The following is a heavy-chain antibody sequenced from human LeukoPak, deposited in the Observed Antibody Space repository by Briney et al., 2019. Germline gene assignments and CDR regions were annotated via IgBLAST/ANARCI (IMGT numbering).Heavy chain of an antibody. D-gene: IGHD5-18*01. Sequence: PGGSLRLSCAASGFTFTDYAMYWVPQAPGKGLEWVSLISGDGVSIYYADSVKGRFTISRDNSKNSLYLQMNSLTTEDSAFYYCANVGYTYRFEGFDPWGQGALVTVSS. CDR1: GFTFTDYA. V-gene: IGHV3-43*02. CDR2: ISGDGVSI. J-gene: IGHJ5*02. CDR3: ANVGYTYRFEGFDP.